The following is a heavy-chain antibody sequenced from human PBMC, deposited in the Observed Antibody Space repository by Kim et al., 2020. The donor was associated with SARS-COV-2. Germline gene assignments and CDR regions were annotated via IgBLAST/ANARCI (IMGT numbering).Heavy chain of an antibody. J-gene: IGHJ6*02. CDR1: GGTFSSYA. CDR3: ARSDCSGGSCYPTDYYYYGMDV. Sequence: SVKVSCKASGGTFSSYAISWVRQAPGQGLEWMGGIISIFGTANYAQKFQGRVTITADESTSTAYMELSSLRSEDTAVYYCARSDCSGGSCYPTDYYYYGMDVWGQGTTVTVSS. D-gene: IGHD2-15*01. CDR2: IISIFGTA. V-gene: IGHV1-69*13.